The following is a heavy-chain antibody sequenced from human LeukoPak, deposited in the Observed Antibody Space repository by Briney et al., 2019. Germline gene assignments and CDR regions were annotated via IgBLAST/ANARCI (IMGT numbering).Heavy chain of an antibody. J-gene: IGHJ4*02. V-gene: IGHV1-69*13. Sequence: GASVKVSCKASGYTFTSYDINWVRQAPGQGLEWMGGIIPIFGTANYAQKFQGRVTITADESTSTAYMELSSLRSEDTAVYYCAREQYSGYESWGQGTLVTVSS. CDR3: AREQYSGYES. CDR2: IIPIFGTA. D-gene: IGHD5-12*01. CDR1: GYTFTSYD.